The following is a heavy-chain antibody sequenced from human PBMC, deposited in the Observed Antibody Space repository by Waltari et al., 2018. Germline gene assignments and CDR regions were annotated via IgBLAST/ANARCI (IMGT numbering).Heavy chain of an antibody. Sequence: QVQLQESGTGLVKPSETLSLTCAVDGYSISSGYYWGWIRQPPGKGLEWMGIIYHGGSTYHNPSPHSRVTIAVDTSKNQFSLKRSSVTAADTAVYYCARDGYSYGYFDYWGQGTLVTVSS. V-gene: IGHV4-38-2*02. CDR3: ARDGYSYGYFDY. CDR1: GYSISSGYY. D-gene: IGHD5-18*01. J-gene: IGHJ4*02. CDR2: IYHGGST.